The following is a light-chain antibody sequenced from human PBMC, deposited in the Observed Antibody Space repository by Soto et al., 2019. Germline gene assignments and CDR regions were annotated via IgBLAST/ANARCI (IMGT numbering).Light chain of an antibody. J-gene: IGKJ3*01. CDR2: GAS. CDR3: QQLNNYPRT. Sequence: DIQLTQSPSFLSASVGDRVTITCRASQGISSYLAWYQQKPGKAPKLLIYGASTLQSGVPSRFSGSGSGTEFTLTISSLQPEDFATYYCQQLNNYPRTFGPGTKVDIK. CDR1: QGISSY. V-gene: IGKV1-9*01.